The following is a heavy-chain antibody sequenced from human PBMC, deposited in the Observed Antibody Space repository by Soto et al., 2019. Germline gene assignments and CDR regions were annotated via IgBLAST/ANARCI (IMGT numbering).Heavy chain of an antibody. J-gene: IGHJ6*02. CDR1: GGTFSSYA. CDR2: IIPIFGTA. Sequence: QVQLVQSGAEVKKPGSSVKVSCKASGGTFSSYAISWVRQAPGQGLEWMGGIIPIFGTANYAQKFQGRVTITADESTSTAYMELSSLRSEDTAVYYCARDATDDRNYYYYGMDFWGQGTTVTVSS. D-gene: IGHD1-1*01. V-gene: IGHV1-69*01. CDR3: ARDATDDRNYYYYGMDF.